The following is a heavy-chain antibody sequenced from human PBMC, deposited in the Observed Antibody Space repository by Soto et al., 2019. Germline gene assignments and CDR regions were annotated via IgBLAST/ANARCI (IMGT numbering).Heavy chain of an antibody. Sequence: QVQLVESGGGVVQPGGSLRLSCAASGFAFSTSVIHWVRQAPGKGLEWMAHISYNGNKKHYADSVHGRFTVSRDISESTLYLQMNSLRAEARAVDYGAREQFEDGRGHYDHWGQGTLVSVSS. CDR3: AREQFEDGRGHYDH. CDR2: ISYNGNKK. D-gene: IGHD3-22*01. CDR1: GFAFSTSV. V-gene: IGHV3-30*03. J-gene: IGHJ4*02.